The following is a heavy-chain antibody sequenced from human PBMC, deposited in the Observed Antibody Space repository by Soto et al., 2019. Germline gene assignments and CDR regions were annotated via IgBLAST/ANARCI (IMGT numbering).Heavy chain of an antibody. CDR2: IWYDGSNK. CDR3: ARDYCSSTSCYFDDAFDI. D-gene: IGHD2-2*01. Sequence: QVQLVESGGGVVQPGRSLRLSCAASGFTFSSYGMHWVRQAPGKGLEWVAVIWYDGSNKYYADSVKGRFTISRDNSKNTLYLQMNSLRAEDTAVYYCARDYCSSTSCYFDDAFDIWGQGTMVTVSS. CDR1: GFTFSSYG. J-gene: IGHJ3*02. V-gene: IGHV3-33*01.